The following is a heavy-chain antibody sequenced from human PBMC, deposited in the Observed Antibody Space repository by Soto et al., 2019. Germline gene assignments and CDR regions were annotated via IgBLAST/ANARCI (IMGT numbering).Heavy chain of an antibody. Sequence: QVQLVESGGGVVQPGRSLRLSCAASGFTFSSYGMHWVRQAPGKGLEWVAVISYDGSNKYYADSVKGRFTISRDNSKNTLYLQMNSLRAEDTAVYYCAKDRAPYSSSWYDYWGQGTLVTVSS. J-gene: IGHJ4*02. CDR1: GFTFSSYG. CDR2: ISYDGSNK. CDR3: AKDRAPYSSSWYDY. V-gene: IGHV3-30*18. D-gene: IGHD6-13*01.